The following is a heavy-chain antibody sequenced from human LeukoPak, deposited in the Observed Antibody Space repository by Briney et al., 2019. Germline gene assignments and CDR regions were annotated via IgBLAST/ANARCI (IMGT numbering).Heavy chain of an antibody. CDR3: AGESYYNDRTGKLHYYFDY. CDR2: IYYSGGT. J-gene: IGHJ4*02. Sequence: TSETLSLTCTVSGGFISSYSWSWIRQPPGKGLEWIGYIYYSGGTSYNPSLKSRVTISVDTSKNQFSLNLNSVTAADTAVYYCAGESYYNDRTGKLHYYFDYWGQGTPVTVSS. D-gene: IGHD3-22*01. CDR1: GGFISSYS. V-gene: IGHV4-59*01.